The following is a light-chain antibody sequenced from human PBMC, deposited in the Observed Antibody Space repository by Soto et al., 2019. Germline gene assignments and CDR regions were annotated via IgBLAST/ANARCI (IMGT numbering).Light chain of an antibody. CDR1: QSISSY. V-gene: IGKV1-39*01. J-gene: IGKJ5*01. CDR2: AAS. Sequence: DIQMTQSPSSLSASVGDRVTITCRASQSISSYLNWYQQKPGKAPKLLIYAASSLQSGVPSRFSGSGSGTDFTLTISSLQPEDFATYYCQQSYSTPGTFGQGRRLEI. CDR3: QQSYSTPGT.